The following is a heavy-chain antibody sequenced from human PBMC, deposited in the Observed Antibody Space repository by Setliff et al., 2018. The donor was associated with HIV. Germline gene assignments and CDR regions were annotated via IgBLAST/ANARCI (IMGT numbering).Heavy chain of an antibody. D-gene: IGHD2-21*01. CDR1: GGTFTAYA. CDR3: ARDESRGDWESFGY. Sequence: VKVSCKSSGGTFTAYAISWVRQAPGQGLEWMGRITPIFGTTNYAQKFQGRVTITADRSTSTTYMELSSLRSEDTAMYYCARDESRGDWESFGYWGQGTRVTVSS. CDR2: ITPIFGTT. J-gene: IGHJ4*02. V-gene: IGHV1-69*06.